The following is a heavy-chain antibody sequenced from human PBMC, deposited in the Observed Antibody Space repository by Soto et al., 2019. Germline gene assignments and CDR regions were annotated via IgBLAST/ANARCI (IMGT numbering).Heavy chain of an antibody. J-gene: IGHJ4*02. CDR1: GFSLTTPGVS. CDR2: LYWDDDK. V-gene: IGHV2-5*02. CDR3: APNSNSAATGTFSLDY. D-gene: IGHD6-13*01. Sequence: QITLKESGPTLVKPTQTLTLTCTFSGFSLTTPGVSVGWIRQPPGKALEWLGLLYWDDDKRYSPALTTRLTFSQDAANSHFVLTLTTVDPVETATYYCAPNSNSAATGTFSLDYWGQGTLVTVSS.